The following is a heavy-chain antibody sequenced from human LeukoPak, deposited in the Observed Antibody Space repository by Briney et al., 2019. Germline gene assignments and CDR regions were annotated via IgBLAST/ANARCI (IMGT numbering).Heavy chain of an antibody. D-gene: IGHD5-18*01. V-gene: IGHV1-18*01. CDR1: GYTFTSYG. J-gene: IGHJ4*02. CDR3: ARAYSYGYYDHY. CDR2: ISAYNGNT. Sequence: GASVKVSCKAPGYTFTSYGISWVRQAPGQGLEWMGWISAYNGNTNYAQKLQGRVTMTTDTSTSTAYMELRSLRSDDTVVYYCARAYSYGYYDHYWGQGTLVTVSS.